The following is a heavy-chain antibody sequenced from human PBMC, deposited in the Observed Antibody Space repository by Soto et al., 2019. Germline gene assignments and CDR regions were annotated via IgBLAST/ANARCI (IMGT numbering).Heavy chain of an antibody. CDR3: TREARGCSGGSCYRKSEPGLDY. Sequence: EVQLVESGGGLVQPGGSLRLSCAASGFTFSSYWMSWVRQAPGKGLEWVANIKQDGSEKYYVDSVKGRFTISRDNAKNSLYLQMNGLRAEDTAVYYCTREARGCSGGSCYRKSEPGLDYWGQGTLVTVSS. CDR2: IKQDGSEK. J-gene: IGHJ4*02. CDR1: GFTFSSYW. V-gene: IGHV3-7*01. D-gene: IGHD2-15*01.